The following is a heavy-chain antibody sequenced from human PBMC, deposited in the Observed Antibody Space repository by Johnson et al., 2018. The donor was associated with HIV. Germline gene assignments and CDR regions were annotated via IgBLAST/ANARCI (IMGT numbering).Heavy chain of an antibody. CDR2: IRYDGSNN. CDR1: GFTFTSYT. D-gene: IGHD6-13*01. J-gene: IGHJ3*02. Sequence: QVRLVDSGGGVVQPGRSLRLFCAVSGFTFTSYTMHWVRQAPGRGLEWVAVIRYDGSNNYYADSVKGRFTISRDNSKNTLYLQMNSLRAEDTAVYYCAKDRTAAGDAFDIWGQGTMVTVSS. CDR3: AKDRTAAGDAFDI. V-gene: IGHV3-30*02.